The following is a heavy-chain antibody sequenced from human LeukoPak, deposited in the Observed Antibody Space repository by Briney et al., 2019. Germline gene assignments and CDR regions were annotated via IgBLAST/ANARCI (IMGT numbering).Heavy chain of an antibody. CDR2: IKSKDDGGTT. D-gene: IGHD6-19*01. V-gene: IGHV3-15*01. J-gene: IGHJ4*02. CDR1: GFPFSIAW. CDR3: ATVAGTYMDGDY. Sequence: PGGSLRLSCAASGFPFSIAWMNWVRQAPGRGLEWVGRIKSKDDGGTTDYAAPGKGRFTISRDDSENTLYLQMNSLKTEDTGVYYCATVAGTYMDGDYWGQGTLVTVSS.